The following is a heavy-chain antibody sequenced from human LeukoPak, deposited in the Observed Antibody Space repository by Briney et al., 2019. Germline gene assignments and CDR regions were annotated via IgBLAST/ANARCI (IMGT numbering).Heavy chain of an antibody. J-gene: IGHJ6*03. CDR2: VKPYNGDT. V-gene: IGHV1-18*01. CDR3: ARGSGSNYMDV. Sequence: ASVKASCKPSGYTFTSYGITWVRQAPGQGLEWMGWVKPYNGDTNYAQNLQGRVTMTTDTFTSTAYMELRSLRSESTAVYYCARGSGSNYMDVWGRGTTVTVYS. CDR1: GYTFTSYG. D-gene: IGHD3-10*01.